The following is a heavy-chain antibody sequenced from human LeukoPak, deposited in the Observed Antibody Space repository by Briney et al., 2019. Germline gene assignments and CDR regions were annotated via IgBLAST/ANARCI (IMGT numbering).Heavy chain of an antibody. V-gene: IGHV3-30*18. Sequence: GRSLRLSCAASGFTFSSYGMHWVRQAPGKGLEWVAVISYGGSNKFYADSVKGRFTISRDNSKNTLYLQMNSLRAEDMAVYYCAKDVGMIGYCSGGSCYAIDYWGQGTLVTVSS. CDR3: AKDVGMIGYCSGGSCYAIDY. J-gene: IGHJ4*02. CDR1: GFTFSSYG. CDR2: ISYGGSNK. D-gene: IGHD2-15*01.